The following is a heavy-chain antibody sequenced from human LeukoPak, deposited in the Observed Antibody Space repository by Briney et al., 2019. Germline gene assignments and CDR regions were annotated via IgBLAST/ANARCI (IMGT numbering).Heavy chain of an antibody. D-gene: IGHD3-10*01. CDR2: INHSGST. CDR1: GGSISSGDYY. Sequence: PSETLSLTCTVSGGSISSGDYYWSWIRQPPGKGLEWIGEINHSGSTNYNPSLKSRVTISVDTSKNQFSLKLSSVTAADTAVYYCARGRITMVRGGNVIDYWGQGTLVTVSS. V-gene: IGHV4-39*07. CDR3: ARGRITMVRGGNVIDY. J-gene: IGHJ4*02.